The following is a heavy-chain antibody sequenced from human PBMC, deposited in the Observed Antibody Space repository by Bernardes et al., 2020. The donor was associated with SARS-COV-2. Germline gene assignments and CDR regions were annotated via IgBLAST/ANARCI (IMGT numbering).Heavy chain of an antibody. Sequence: GGSLRLSCAASGFTFSSYSMNWVRQAPGKGLEWVSSISSSSSYIYYADSVKGRFTISRDNAKNSLYLQMNSLRAEDTAVYYCARDRRAYCSSTSCYTGFYFDYWGQGTLVTVSS. CDR3: ARDRRAYCSSTSCYTGFYFDY. J-gene: IGHJ4*02. V-gene: IGHV3-21*01. CDR2: ISSSSSYI. CDR1: GFTFSSYS. D-gene: IGHD2-2*02.